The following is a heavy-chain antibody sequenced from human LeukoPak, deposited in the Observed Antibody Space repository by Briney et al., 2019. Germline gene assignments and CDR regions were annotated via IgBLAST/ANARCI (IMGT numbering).Heavy chain of an antibody. J-gene: IGHJ6*02. CDR3: ARDVGRGMDV. Sequence: RAGGSLRLSCAASGFTFSSYSMNWVRQAPGKGLEWVSSISSSSSYIYYADSVKGRFTISRDNAKNSLYLQMNSLRAEDTAVYYCARDVGRGMDVWAKGPRSPSP. D-gene: IGHD3-10*01. CDR2: ISSSSSYI. V-gene: IGHV3-21*01. CDR1: GFTFSSYS.